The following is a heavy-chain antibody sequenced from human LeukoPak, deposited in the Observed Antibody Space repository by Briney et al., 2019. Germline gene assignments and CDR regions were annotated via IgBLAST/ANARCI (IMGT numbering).Heavy chain of an antibody. CDR1: GFTFSSYE. J-gene: IGHJ4*02. D-gene: IGHD5-18*01. Sequence: GGSLRLSCAASGFTFSSYEMNWVRQAPGKGLEGVSYISSSGSTIYYADSVKGRFTISRDNAKNSLYLQMNSLRAEDTAVYYCARGGGRNTAMVWAFDYWGQGTLVTVSS. V-gene: IGHV3-48*03. CDR3: ARGGGRNTAMVWAFDY. CDR2: ISSSGSTI.